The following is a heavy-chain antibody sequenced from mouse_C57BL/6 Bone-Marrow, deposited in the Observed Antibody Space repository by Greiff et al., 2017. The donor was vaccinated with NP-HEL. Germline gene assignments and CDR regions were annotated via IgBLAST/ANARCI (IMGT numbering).Heavy chain of an antibody. Sequence: EVKLMESGGGLVQPGGSLKLSCAASGFTFSDYGLAWVRQAARKGPEWVAFISNLAYSIYYADPVRGRITISRENAKNTLYLEMRRLRSEDTAMYYCARHGCDGGGFDYWGQGTTLTVSS. CDR3: ARHGCDGGGFDY. D-gene: IGHD2-2*01. J-gene: IGHJ2*01. CDR2: ISNLAYSI. CDR1: GFTFSDYG. V-gene: IGHV5-15*01.